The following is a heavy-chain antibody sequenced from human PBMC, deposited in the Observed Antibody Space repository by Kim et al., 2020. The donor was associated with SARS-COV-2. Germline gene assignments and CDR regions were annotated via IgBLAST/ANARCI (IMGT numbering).Heavy chain of an antibody. CDR3: ARHARQYSNGNYYYGMDV. V-gene: IGHV4-39*01. D-gene: IGHD4-4*01. J-gene: IGHJ6*02. Sequence: KSRVTISVDTSKNQFSLKLSSVTAADTAVYYCARHARQYSNGNYYYGMDVWGQGTTVTVSS.